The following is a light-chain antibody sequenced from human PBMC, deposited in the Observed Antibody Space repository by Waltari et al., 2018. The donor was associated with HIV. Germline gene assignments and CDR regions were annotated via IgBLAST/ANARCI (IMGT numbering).Light chain of an antibody. J-gene: IGLJ2*01. V-gene: IGLV3-25*03. CDR2: KDN. CDR3: QSADNSGTYDVV. Sequence: SYDLTQPPSVSVSPGQTARITCSGDALTKQYVYLYQQKPGQAPVLVISKDNERPSGIPSRFSGFSSGTTVTLTISGVQAEDEADYYCQSADNSGTYDVVFGGGTKLTVL. CDR1: ALTKQY.